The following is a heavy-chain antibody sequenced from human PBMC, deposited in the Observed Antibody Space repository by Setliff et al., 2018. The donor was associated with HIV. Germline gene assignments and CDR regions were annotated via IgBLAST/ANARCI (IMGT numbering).Heavy chain of an antibody. J-gene: IGHJ6*03. Sequence: GGSLRLSCTAPGFNFMFFAMSWVRQAPGKGLEWVSGISGSNSRTDYVDSVKGRFTISGDKSKNTLYLQLNSLRAEDTAVYYCAKHECSGGCYYYMDVWGKGIMVTVS. CDR3: AKHECSGGCYYYMDV. V-gene: IGHV3-23*01. CDR2: ISGSNSRT. D-gene: IGHD2-15*01. CDR1: GFNFMFFA.